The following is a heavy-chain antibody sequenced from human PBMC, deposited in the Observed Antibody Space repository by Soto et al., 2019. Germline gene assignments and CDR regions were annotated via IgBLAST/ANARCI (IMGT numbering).Heavy chain of an antibody. Sequence: GGSLRLSCAASGFTFSSYGMHWVRQAPGKGLEWVAVIWYDGSNKYYADSVKGRFTISRDNSKNTLYLQMNSLRAEDTAVYYCARGIAARPDPSPDYYYMDVWGKGTTVTVSS. CDR3: ARGIAARPDPSPDYYYMDV. D-gene: IGHD6-6*01. V-gene: IGHV3-33*01. J-gene: IGHJ6*03. CDR2: IWYDGSNK. CDR1: GFTFSSYG.